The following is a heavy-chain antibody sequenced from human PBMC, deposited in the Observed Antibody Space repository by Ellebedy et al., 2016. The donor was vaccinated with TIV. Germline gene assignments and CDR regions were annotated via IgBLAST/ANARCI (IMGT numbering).Heavy chain of an antibody. CDR2: INSGGST. CDR1: GFTFSSYA. J-gene: IGHJ4*02. V-gene: IGHV3-23*01. D-gene: IGHD4-23*01. Sequence: GESLKISXAASGFTFSSYAMSWVRQAPGKGLEWVSAINSGGSTYYADSVRGRFTISRDYSKNTLYLQMNSLRAEDTAVYYCASNGDKGYWGQGTLVTVSS. CDR3: ASNGDKGY.